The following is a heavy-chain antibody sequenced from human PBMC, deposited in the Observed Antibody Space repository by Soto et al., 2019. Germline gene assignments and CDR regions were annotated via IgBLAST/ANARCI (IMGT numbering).Heavy chain of an antibody. Sequence: SVKVSCKASGGTFSSYAISWVRQAPGQGLEWMGGIIPIFGTANYAQKFQGRVTITADESTSTAYMELSSLRSEDTAVYYCASLRQDYYYYYGMDVWGQGTTVTVSS. J-gene: IGHJ6*02. CDR1: GGTFSSYA. V-gene: IGHV1-69*13. CDR3: ASLRQDYYYYYGMDV. CDR2: IIPIFGTA.